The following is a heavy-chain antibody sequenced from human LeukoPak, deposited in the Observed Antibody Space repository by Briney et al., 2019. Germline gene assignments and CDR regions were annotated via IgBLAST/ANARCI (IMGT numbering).Heavy chain of an antibody. J-gene: IGHJ2*01. CDR1: GGSISSSSYY. CDR2: IYYSGST. Sequence: SEALSLTCTVSGGSISSSSYYWGWIRQPPGKGLEWIGSIYYSGSTYYNPSLKSRVTISVDTSKNQFSLKLSSVTAADTAVYYCARHGPDYGDFGYWYFDLWGRGTLVTVSS. CDR3: ARHGPDYGDFGYWYFDL. V-gene: IGHV4-39*01. D-gene: IGHD4-17*01.